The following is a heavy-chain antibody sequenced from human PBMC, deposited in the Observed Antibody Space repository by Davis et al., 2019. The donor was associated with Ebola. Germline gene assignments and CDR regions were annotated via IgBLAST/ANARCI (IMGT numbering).Heavy chain of an antibody. CDR2: IKEDGSAT. D-gene: IGHD3-22*01. Sequence: PGGSLRLSCAASGFTFSSYDMNWVRQAPGKGLEWVANIKEDGSATNYVDSVKGRFTISRDNAKKSLYLQLNSLRADDTAMYYCARDYYDNSGDGFDIWGQGTMVTVSS. CDR1: GFTFSSYD. V-gene: IGHV3-7*01. CDR3: ARDYYDNSGDGFDI. J-gene: IGHJ3*02.